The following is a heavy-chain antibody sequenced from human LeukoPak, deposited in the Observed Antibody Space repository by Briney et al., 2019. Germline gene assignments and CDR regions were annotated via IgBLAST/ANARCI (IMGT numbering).Heavy chain of an antibody. CDR1: GFTFSSYW. D-gene: IGHD1-26*01. CDR3: AKVGASYYGIDY. CDR2: IRYDASRE. Sequence: PGGSLRLSCAASGFTFSSYWMSWVRQAPGKGLEWVAFIRYDASREYYVDSVKGRFTISRDNSKNTLYLQMSSLRVEDTAVYYCAKVGASYYGIDYWGQGARVTVSS. V-gene: IGHV3-30*02. J-gene: IGHJ4*02.